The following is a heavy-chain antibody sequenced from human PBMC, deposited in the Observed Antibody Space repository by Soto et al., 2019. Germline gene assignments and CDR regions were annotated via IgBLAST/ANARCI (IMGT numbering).Heavy chain of an antibody. CDR2: ITADGGGT. V-gene: IGHV3-23*01. J-gene: IGHJ4*02. Sequence: QTGGSLRLSCTASGFTFSSYIMNWVRQAPGKGLEWISTITADGGGTFYADSVKGRFTISRDNSKNTLYLQMDNLRAEDTALYYCAKDRGGSFWPEFDCWRQGTQVTVSS. CDR3: AKDRGGSFWPEFDC. D-gene: IGHD5-12*01. CDR1: GFTFSSYI.